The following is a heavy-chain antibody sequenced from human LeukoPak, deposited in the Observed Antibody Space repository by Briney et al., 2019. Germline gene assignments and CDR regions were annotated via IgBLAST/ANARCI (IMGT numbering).Heavy chain of an antibody. CDR3: AKSYGSGSYYPVDY. V-gene: IGHV3-23*01. CDR2: ISGSGGST. Sequence: ETLSLTCAVYGGSFSGYYWSWVRQAPGKGLEWVSAISGSGGSTYYADSVKGRFTISRDNSKNTLYLQMNSLRAEDTAVYYCAKSYGSGSYYPVDYWGQGTLVTVSS. J-gene: IGHJ4*02. CDR1: GGSFSGYY. D-gene: IGHD3-10*01.